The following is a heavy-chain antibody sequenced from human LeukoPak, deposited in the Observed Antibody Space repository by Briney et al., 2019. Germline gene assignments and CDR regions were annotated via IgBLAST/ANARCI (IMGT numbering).Heavy chain of an antibody. D-gene: IGHD6-13*01. Sequence: SETLSLTCTVSGGSISSSSYYWGWIRQPPGKGLEWIGSIYYSGSTYYNPSLKSRVTISVDTSKNQFSLKLSSVTAADTAVYYCARREWYSSSWYRYASYFDYWGQGTLVTVSS. V-gene: IGHV4-39*01. J-gene: IGHJ4*02. CDR3: ARREWYSSSWYRYASYFDY. CDR1: GGSISSSSYY. CDR2: IYYSGST.